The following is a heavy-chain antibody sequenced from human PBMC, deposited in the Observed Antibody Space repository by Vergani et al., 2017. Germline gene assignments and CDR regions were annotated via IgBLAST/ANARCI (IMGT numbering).Heavy chain of an antibody. V-gene: IGHV3-73*02. Sequence: EVQLVESGGGLVQPGGSLKLSCAASGFTFSGSAMHWVRQASGKGLEWVGRIRSKANSYATAYAASVKGRFTISRDDSKNTAYLQMNSLKTEDTAVYYCTRSVDDFWSGLCDYWGQGTLVTVSP. CDR1: GFTFSGSA. CDR3: TRSVDDFWSGLCDY. D-gene: IGHD3-3*01. J-gene: IGHJ4*02. CDR2: IRSKANSYAT.